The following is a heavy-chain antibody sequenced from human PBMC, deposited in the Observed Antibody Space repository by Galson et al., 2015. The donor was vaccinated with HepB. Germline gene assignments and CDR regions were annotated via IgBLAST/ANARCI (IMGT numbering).Heavy chain of an antibody. J-gene: IGHJ3*02. V-gene: IGHV4-39*01. CDR3: ARHADGRDHGDYVTAFDI. CDR1: GGYISSKPYY. D-gene: IGHD4-17*01. Sequence: SETLSLTCTVSGGYISSKPYYWGWIRQPPGKGLEWIGSLYHVGDTYYNPSLRSRVTVSVDTSRNQFSLKLTSMSAADTAVYYCARHADGRDHGDYVTAFDIRGQGTLVTVPS. CDR2: LYHVGDT.